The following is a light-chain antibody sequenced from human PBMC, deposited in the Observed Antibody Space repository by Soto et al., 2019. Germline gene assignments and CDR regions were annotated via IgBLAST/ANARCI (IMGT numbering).Light chain of an antibody. CDR1: QSISSSY. Sequence: EIVLTQSPGTLSLSPGERATLSCRASQSISSSYLAWYQQKPGQAPRLLIYGASKRATGIPDRFSGSGSGTDLTLTISRLESEDLAVYYCQQYGSAPAWTFGPATKVEIK. CDR3: QQYGSAPAWT. V-gene: IGKV3-20*01. J-gene: IGKJ1*01. CDR2: GAS.